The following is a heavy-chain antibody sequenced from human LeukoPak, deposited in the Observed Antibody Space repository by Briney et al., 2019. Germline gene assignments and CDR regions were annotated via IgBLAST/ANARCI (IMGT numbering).Heavy chain of an antibody. D-gene: IGHD3-22*01. CDR2: ISSSSGDI. V-gene: IGHV3-21*01. CDR1: GFTFSSYA. CDR3: TVDTDYFEGLGFPRPALNDY. Sequence: GGSLRLSCAASGFTFSSYAMSWVRQAPGKGLEWVSAISSSSGDIYYGDSVKGRFTISRDNAKNSLYLQVNSLRVEDTAVYFCTVDTDYFEGLGFPRPALNDYWGQGTLVTVSS. J-gene: IGHJ4*02.